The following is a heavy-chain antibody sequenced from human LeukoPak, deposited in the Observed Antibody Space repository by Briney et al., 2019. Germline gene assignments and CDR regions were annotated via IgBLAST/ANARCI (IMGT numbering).Heavy chain of an antibody. CDR2: ISGSGSAT. D-gene: IGHD3-9*01. CDR3: AKRDRHKDDILTGYPFDP. J-gene: IGHJ5*02. V-gene: IGHV3-23*01. CDR1: GFTFRSYA. Sequence: GGSLRLSCAASGFTFRSYAMNWVRQAPGKGLEWVSAISGSGSATYYADSVKGRFTISRDNSKNTLYLQMNSLRAEDTAVYYCAKRDRHKDDILTGYPFDPWGQGTLVTVSS.